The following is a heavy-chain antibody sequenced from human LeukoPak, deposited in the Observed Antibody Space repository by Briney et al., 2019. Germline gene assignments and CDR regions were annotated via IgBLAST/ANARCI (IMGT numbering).Heavy chain of an antibody. CDR1: GYSFTSYW. V-gene: IGHV5-51*01. J-gene: IGHJ6*02. Sequence: GESLKISCKGSGYSFTSYWIGWVRQMPGKGLEWMGIIYPGDSDTRYSPSFQGQVTISADKSISTAYLQWSSLRASDTAMYYCARGDCSSTSCENYGMDVWGQGTTVTVSS. D-gene: IGHD2-2*01. CDR3: ARGDCSSTSCENYGMDV. CDR2: IYPGDSDT.